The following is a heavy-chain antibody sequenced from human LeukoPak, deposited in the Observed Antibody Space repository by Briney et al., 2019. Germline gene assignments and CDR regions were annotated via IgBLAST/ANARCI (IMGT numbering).Heavy chain of an antibody. D-gene: IGHD3-22*01. V-gene: IGHV4-39*01. Sequence: SETLSLTCTVSGGSIRSRNYYWGWIRQPPGKGLEWIGSIYYSGSTYYNPSLKSRVTISVDTSKNQFSLKLSSVAAADTAVYYCARHLAYDSSGYYYYYYYMDVWGKGTTVTISS. J-gene: IGHJ6*03. CDR3: ARHLAYDSSGYYYYYYYMDV. CDR1: GGSIRSRNYY. CDR2: IYYSGST.